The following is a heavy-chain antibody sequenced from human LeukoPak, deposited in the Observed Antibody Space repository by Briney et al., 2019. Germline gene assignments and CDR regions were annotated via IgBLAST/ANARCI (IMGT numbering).Heavy chain of an antibody. D-gene: IGHD2-2*01. Sequence: PGGSLRLSCAASGFTFDDYAMHWVRQAPGKGLEWVSGINWNSGTIGYADSVKGRVTISRDNAKNSLYLQMNSPRAEDMALYYCAKGSCSSTSCYVWFDPWGQGTLVTVSS. V-gene: IGHV3-9*03. J-gene: IGHJ5*02. CDR2: INWNSGTI. CDR1: GFTFDDYA. CDR3: AKGSCSSTSCYVWFDP.